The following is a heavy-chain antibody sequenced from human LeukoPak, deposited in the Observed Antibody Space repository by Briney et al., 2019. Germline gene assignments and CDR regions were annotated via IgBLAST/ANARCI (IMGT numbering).Heavy chain of an antibody. D-gene: IGHD3-10*01. Sequence: PGGSLRLSCAASGVTFSSYAMSWVRQAPGKGPEWVSVISGSGASTYYADSVKGRFTISGDNSKNTLYLQMNSLRAEDTAVYYCAKVRFGVTARYYFDYWGQGTLVTVSS. CDR3: AKVRFGVTARYYFDY. CDR2: ISGSGAST. J-gene: IGHJ4*02. V-gene: IGHV3-23*01. CDR1: GVTFSSYA.